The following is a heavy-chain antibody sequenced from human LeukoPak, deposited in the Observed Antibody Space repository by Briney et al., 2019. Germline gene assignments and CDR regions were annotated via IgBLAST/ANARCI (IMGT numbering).Heavy chain of an antibody. Sequence: ASVKVSCKTSGFTFIGYPVHWVRQAPGQGLEYMGWINPNSGGTNYVEKFQGRVTMTRDPSINTAYMELSSLKSDDTAVYYCARAMTTVIYFNNWGQGTLVTVSS. J-gene: IGHJ4*02. CDR2: INPNSGGT. D-gene: IGHD4-11*01. CDR3: ARAMTTVIYFNN. V-gene: IGHV1-2*02. CDR1: GFTFIGYP.